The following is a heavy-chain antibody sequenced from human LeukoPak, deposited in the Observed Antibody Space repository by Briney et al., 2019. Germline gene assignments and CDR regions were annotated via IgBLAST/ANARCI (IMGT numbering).Heavy chain of an antibody. Sequence: PSETLSLTCTVSVCSVSSGNYYGSWIRQPPGKGLEWIGYIFYTGSTKYNPSLKSRVTISVDTSKNQFSLKLTSATAADTAMYYCASDSSAWYYPFDIWGQGTMVTVSS. CDR1: VCSVSSGNYY. CDR2: IFYTGST. D-gene: IGHD6-19*01. CDR3: ASDSSAWYYPFDI. J-gene: IGHJ3*02. V-gene: IGHV4-61*01.